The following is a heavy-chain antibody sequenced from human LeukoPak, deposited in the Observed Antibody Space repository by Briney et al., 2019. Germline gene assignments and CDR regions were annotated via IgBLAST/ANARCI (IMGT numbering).Heavy chain of an antibody. V-gene: IGHV4-34*01. J-gene: IGHJ4*02. CDR1: GGSFSGYY. CDR2: INHSGGT. D-gene: IGHD6-19*01. Sequence: PSETLSLTCAVYGGSFSGYYLSWIRQPPGKGLEWIGEINHSGGTNYNPSLKSRVTISGDTSKNQFSLKLSSVTAADTAVYYCARRSGWYPPRFDYWGQGTLVSVSS. CDR3: ARRSGWYPPRFDY.